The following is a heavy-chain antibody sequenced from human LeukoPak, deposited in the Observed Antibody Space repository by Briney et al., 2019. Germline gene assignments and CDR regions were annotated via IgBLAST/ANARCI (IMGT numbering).Heavy chain of an antibody. CDR2: INHSGST. Sequence: PSETLSLTCAVYGGSFSGYYWSWIRQPPGKGLEWIGEINHSGSTNYNPSLKSRVTISVDTSKNQFSLKLSSVTAADTAVYYCARKRITMVRGVIGGRDYYYYMDVWGKGTTVTVSS. CDR3: ARKRITMVRGVIGGRDYYYYMDV. CDR1: GGSFSGYY. J-gene: IGHJ6*03. D-gene: IGHD3-10*01. V-gene: IGHV4-34*01.